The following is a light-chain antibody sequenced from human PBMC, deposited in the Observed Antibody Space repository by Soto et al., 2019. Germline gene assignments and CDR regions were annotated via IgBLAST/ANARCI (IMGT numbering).Light chain of an antibody. J-gene: IGLJ1*01. CDR3: QSYDSSLSGYV. Sequence: QLVLTQPPSVSGAPGQRVTISCTGSSSNIGAGFDVHWYQQLPGTAPRLLIYANTKRPSGVPDRFSGSRSGTSISLAITGLRAEDEADYFCQSYDSSLSGYVFGTGNKVTVL. V-gene: IGLV1-40*01. CDR2: ANT. CDR1: SSNIGAGFD.